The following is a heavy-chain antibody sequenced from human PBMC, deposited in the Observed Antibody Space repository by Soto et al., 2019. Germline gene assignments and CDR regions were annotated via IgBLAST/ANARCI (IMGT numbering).Heavy chain of an antibody. CDR2: IYWDDDK. CDR1: GFSLSTSGVG. J-gene: IGHJ6*02. Sequence: QITLKESGPTLVKPTQTLTLTCTFSGFSLSTSGVGVGWIRQPPGKALEWLALIYWDDDKRYSPSLKSRLSITNDPPKNQVALTITNMDPVDTATYYCAHRISTPYYYYGMDVWGQVTTVTVSS. V-gene: IGHV2-5*02. CDR3: AHRISTPYYYYGMDV.